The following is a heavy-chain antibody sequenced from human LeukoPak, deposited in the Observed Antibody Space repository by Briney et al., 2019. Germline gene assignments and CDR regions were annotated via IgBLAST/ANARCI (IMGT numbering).Heavy chain of an antibody. CDR2: INHSGST. Sequence: SETLSLTCAVYGGSFSGYYWSWIRQPPGKGREWIGEINHSGSTNYNPSLKSRVTISVDTSKNQFSLKLSSVTAADTAVYYCARGPVFYYGSGSYYKSPRFDYWGQGTLVTVSS. D-gene: IGHD3-10*01. CDR1: GGSFSGYY. CDR3: ARGPVFYYGSGSYYKSPRFDY. V-gene: IGHV4-34*01. J-gene: IGHJ4*02.